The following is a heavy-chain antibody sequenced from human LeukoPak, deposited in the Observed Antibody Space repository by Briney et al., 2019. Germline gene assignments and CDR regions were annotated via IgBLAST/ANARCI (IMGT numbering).Heavy chain of an antibody. CDR3: ARGSSGYDYYYYGMDV. J-gene: IGHJ6*02. CDR2: ISAYNGNT. D-gene: IGHD5-12*01. V-gene: IGHV1-18*01. Sequence: ASVKVSCKASGYTFTSYGISWVRQAPGQGLEWMGWISAYNGNTNYAQKLQGRVTMTTDTSTSTAYMELRSLRSDDTAVYYCARGSSGYDYYYYGMDVWGQGTTVTVSS. CDR1: GYTFTSYG.